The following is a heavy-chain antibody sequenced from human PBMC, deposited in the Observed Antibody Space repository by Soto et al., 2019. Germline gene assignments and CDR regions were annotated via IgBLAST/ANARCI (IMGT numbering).Heavy chain of an antibody. CDR2: IVPIFGTA. CDR1: GGTCSSYA. Sequence: ASVKVSCKASGGTCSSYAISCVLQAPGQGLEWMGGIVPIFGTANYAQKFQGRVTITADESTSTAYMELSSLRSEDTAVYYCARDLGATTPYYFDYWGQGTLVTVSS. J-gene: IGHJ4*02. D-gene: IGHD1-26*01. V-gene: IGHV1-69*13. CDR3: ARDLGATTPYYFDY.